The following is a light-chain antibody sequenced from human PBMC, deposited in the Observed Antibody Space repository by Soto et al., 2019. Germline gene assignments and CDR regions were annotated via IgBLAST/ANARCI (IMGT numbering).Light chain of an antibody. V-gene: IGKV3-15*01. CDR2: GAS. CDR1: QSVSSN. J-gene: IGKJ1*01. CDR3: QQYNNWPTWT. Sequence: EIVMTQSPATLSVSPGERATLSCRASQSVSSNLAWYQQKPGQAPRLLIYGASTRATGIPTRISGSGSGTEFTLNISSLQSEDFAVYYCQQYNNWPTWTFGQGTKVEIK.